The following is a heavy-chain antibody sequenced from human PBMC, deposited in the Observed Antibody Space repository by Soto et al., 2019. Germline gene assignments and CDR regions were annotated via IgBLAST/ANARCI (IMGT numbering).Heavy chain of an antibody. CDR3: ARDPSDLWEPDQYFPH. V-gene: IGHV3-21*01. Sequence: EVQLVESGGGLVKPGGSLTLSCAASGFTFSSYSMNWVRQAPGKWLEWVSSISSSSRHIYYADSVKGRFTISRDNAKNSLYLQMNSLRAEDTAMYFCARDPSDLWEPDQYFPHWGQGTLVAVSS. J-gene: IGHJ1*01. CDR1: GFTFSSYS. CDR2: ISSSSRHI. D-gene: IGHD1-26*01.